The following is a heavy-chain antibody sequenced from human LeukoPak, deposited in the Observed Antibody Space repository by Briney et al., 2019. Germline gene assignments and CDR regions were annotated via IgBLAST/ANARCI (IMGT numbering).Heavy chain of an antibody. D-gene: IGHD3-9*01. CDR2: IYTSGST. CDR3: ARDIHLLTGNNWFDP. J-gene: IGHJ5*02. Sequence: SETLSLTCTVSGGSISSYYWSWIRQPAGKGLEWIGRIYTSGSTNYNPSLKSRVTMSVDTSKNQFSLKLSSVTAADTAVYYCARDIHLLTGNNWFDPWGQGTLVTVSS. CDR1: GGSISSYY. V-gene: IGHV4-4*07.